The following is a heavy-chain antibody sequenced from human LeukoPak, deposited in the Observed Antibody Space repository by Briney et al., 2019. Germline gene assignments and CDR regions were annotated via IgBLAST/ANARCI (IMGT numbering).Heavy chain of an antibody. D-gene: IGHD6-19*01. V-gene: IGHV3-48*04. CDR1: GFTLSSYS. CDR3: ARDQWLAHYYHGMDV. J-gene: IGHJ6*02. CDR2: ITNNGTTI. Sequence: PGGSLRLSCAASGFTLSSYSMNWVRQAPGKGLEWVSYITNNGTTIYYADSVKGRFTISRDNAENSLYLQMNSLRAEDTAIYYCARDQWLAHYYHGMDVWGQGTTVTVSS.